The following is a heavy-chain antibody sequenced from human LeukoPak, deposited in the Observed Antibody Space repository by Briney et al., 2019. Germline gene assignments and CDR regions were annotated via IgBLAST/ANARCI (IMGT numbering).Heavy chain of an antibody. D-gene: IGHD2-15*01. Sequence: ASVKVSCKASGYTFTHYYMHWVRQAPGQGLEWLGVINPSGGNTTFAQKFQGRVTLTRDTSASTVYVELNSLRSEDTAVYYCGRGGSSGVDYWGQGTLVTVSS. CDR2: INPSGGNT. V-gene: IGHV1-46*01. J-gene: IGHJ4*02. CDR3: GRGGSSGVDY. CDR1: GYTFTHYY.